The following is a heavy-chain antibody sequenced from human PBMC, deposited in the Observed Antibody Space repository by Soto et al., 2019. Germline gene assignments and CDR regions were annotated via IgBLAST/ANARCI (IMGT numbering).Heavy chain of an antibody. J-gene: IGHJ6*03. CDR3: ARQIAIRSLNKSARPSTDLPYYYMDV. Sequence: GEFLKISCKGSGYSFTSYWIGWVRQMPGKGLEWMGIIYPGDSDTRYSPSFQGQVTISADKSISTAYLQWSSLKASDTAMYYCARQIAIRSLNKSARPSTDLPYYYMDVWGKGTTVTVSS. CDR1: GYSFTSYW. V-gene: IGHV5-51*01. CDR2: IYPGDSDT. D-gene: IGHD2-21*01.